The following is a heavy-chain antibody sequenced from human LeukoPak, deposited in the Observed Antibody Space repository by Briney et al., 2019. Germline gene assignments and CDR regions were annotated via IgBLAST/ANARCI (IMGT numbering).Heavy chain of an antibody. CDR3: ARVYSSSSPVYYYYMDV. J-gene: IGHJ6*03. Sequence: GASVKVSCKASGYTFTGYYMHWVRQAPGQGLEWMGWINPNSGGTNYAQKFQGRVTMTRDTSISTAYMELSRLRSDDTAVYYCARVYSSSSPVYYYYMDVWGKGTTVTVSS. CDR2: INPNSGGT. V-gene: IGHV1-2*02. D-gene: IGHD6-6*01. CDR1: GYTFTGYY.